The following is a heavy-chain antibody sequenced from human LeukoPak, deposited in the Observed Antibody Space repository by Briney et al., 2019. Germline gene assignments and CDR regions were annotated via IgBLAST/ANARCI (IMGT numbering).Heavy chain of an antibody. CDR2: IIPIFGTA. CDR1: GGTFSSYA. V-gene: IGHV1-69*05. D-gene: IGHD3-22*01. Sequence: SVKVSCKASGGTFSSYAISWVRQAPGQGLEWMGGIIPIFGTANYAQKFQGRVTITTDESTSTAYMELSSLRSEDTAVYYCARGLVYYDSSGYYYENWFDPWGQGTLVTVSS. CDR3: ARGLVYYDSSGYYYENWFDP. J-gene: IGHJ5*02.